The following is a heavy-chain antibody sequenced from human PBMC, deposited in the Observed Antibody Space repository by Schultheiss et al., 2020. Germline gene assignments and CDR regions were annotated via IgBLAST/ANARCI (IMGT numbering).Heavy chain of an antibody. J-gene: IGHJ4*02. Sequence: SVKVSCKASGGTFSSYAISWVRQAPGQGLEWMGGIIPIFGTANYAQKFQGRVTITADESTSTAYMELSILRSEDTAVYYCARAYSGSYGAEDYWGQGTLVTVSS. CDR3: ARAYSGSYGAEDY. CDR2: IIPIFGTA. CDR1: GGTFSSYA. D-gene: IGHD1-26*01. V-gene: IGHV1-69*13.